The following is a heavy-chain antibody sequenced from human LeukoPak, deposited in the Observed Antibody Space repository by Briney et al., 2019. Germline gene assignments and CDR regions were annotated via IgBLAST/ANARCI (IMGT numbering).Heavy chain of an antibody. D-gene: IGHD4/OR15-4a*01. Sequence: PGGSLRLSCAASGFIFSSYGMHWVRQAPDKGLEWVAFIRYDGSRKYYADSVKGRFTISRDNSKKTLYMQMNSLRAEDTAMYYCAKVSLNMVNDAFDIWGQGTMVSVSS. CDR2: IRYDGSRK. CDR1: GFIFSSYG. V-gene: IGHV3-30*02. J-gene: IGHJ3*02. CDR3: AKVSLNMVNDAFDI.